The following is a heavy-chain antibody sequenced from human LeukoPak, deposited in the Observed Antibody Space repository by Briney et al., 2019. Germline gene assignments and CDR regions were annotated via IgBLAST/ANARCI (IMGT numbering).Heavy chain of an antibody. CDR2: MNPNSGNT. V-gene: IGHV1-8*01. J-gene: IGHJ5*02. Sequence: ASVKVSCKASGYTFTSYDINWVRQATGQGLEWMGWMNPNSGNTGYAQKFQGRVTMTRNTSISTAYMELSSLRSEDTAVYYCARELMGIVVVPAAISSWFDPWGQGTLVTVSS. CDR1: GYTFTSYD. CDR3: ARELMGIVVVPAAISSWFDP. D-gene: IGHD2-2*03.